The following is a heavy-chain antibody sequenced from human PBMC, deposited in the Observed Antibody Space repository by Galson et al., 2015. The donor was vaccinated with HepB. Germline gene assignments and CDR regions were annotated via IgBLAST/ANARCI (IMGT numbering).Heavy chain of an antibody. CDR3: TTYPVHVGPHFDY. D-gene: IGHD1-1*01. CDR2: IKSKTDGGTT. V-gene: IGHV3-15*01. J-gene: IGHJ4*02. Sequence: SLRLSCAASGFTFSNAWMSWVRQASGKGLEWVGRIKSKTDGGTTDYAAPVKGRFTISRDDSKNTLYLQMNSLKTEDTAVYYCTTYPVHVGPHFDYWGQGTLVTVSS. CDR1: GFTFSNAW.